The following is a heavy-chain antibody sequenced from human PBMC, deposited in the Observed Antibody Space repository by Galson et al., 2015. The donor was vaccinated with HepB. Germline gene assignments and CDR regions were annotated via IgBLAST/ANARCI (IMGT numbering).Heavy chain of an antibody. CDR2: IHPGDSDT. Sequence: QSGAEVKKPGESLKISCKATGYSLTSYWIVWVRQTPGKGLEWMGIIHPGDSDTRYSPSFQGQGTISADKSISTAYLQWSSLKASDTAMYYCARHADYYDTTGYYTIRHFDYWGQGTLVTVSS. CDR1: GYSLTSYW. D-gene: IGHD3-22*01. CDR3: ARHADYYDTTGYYTIRHFDY. J-gene: IGHJ4*02. V-gene: IGHV5-51*01.